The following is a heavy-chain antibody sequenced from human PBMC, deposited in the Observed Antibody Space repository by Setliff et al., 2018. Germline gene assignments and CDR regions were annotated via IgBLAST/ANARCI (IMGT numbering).Heavy chain of an antibody. J-gene: IGHJ3*02. CDR2: IKGDGSEK. Sequence: GGSLRLSCSVSGFTFGIYWMSWVRQAPGKGLEWVANIKGDGSEKYYVDSVKGRFAVSRDNAKNSLFQQMDSLTVEDTAVYYCGRAGKPYAIDIWGQGTMVTVSS. CDR1: GFTFGIYW. CDR3: GRAGKPYAIDI. V-gene: IGHV3-7*04.